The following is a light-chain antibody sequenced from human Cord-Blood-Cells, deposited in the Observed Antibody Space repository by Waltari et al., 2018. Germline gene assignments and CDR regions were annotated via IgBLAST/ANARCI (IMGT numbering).Light chain of an antibody. CDR1: NIGSKN. V-gene: IGLV3-9*01. Sequence: SYELTQPLSVSVALGQTARITCGGNNIGSKNVRWYQQKPGQAPVLVIYRDSNRPSGIPERFSGSNSGNTATLTISRAQAGDEADYYCQVWDSSTAWVFGGGTKLTVL. J-gene: IGLJ3*02. CDR2: RDS. CDR3: QVWDSSTAWV.